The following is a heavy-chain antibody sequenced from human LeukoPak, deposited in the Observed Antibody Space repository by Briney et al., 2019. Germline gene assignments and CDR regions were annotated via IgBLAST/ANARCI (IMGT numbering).Heavy chain of an antibody. CDR3: ARETSAYYSADY. Sequence: ASVNVSFKASVYTFTSYGINWVGQAPGRGLEWMGRISAYNGNTNYAQKFQGRVTMTTDTSTTTAYMELRSLRYDDTAVYYCARETSAYYSADYWGQGTLVTVSS. D-gene: IGHD3-22*01. CDR2: ISAYNGNT. CDR1: VYTFTSYG. V-gene: IGHV1-18*01. J-gene: IGHJ4*02.